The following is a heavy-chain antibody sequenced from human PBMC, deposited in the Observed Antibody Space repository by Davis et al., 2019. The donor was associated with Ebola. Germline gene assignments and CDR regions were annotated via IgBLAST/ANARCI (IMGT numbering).Heavy chain of an antibody. Sequence: SVKVSCKASGGTFSSYAISWVRQAPGQGLEWMGGIIPIFGTANYAQKFQGWVTMTRDTSISTAYMELSRLRSDDTAVYYCVRESVYYYGSGSYSYGMDVWGQGTTVTVSS. CDR1: GGTFSSYA. CDR2: IIPIFGTA. CDR3: VRESVYYYGSGSYSYGMDV. D-gene: IGHD3-10*01. V-gene: IGHV1-69*05. J-gene: IGHJ6*02.